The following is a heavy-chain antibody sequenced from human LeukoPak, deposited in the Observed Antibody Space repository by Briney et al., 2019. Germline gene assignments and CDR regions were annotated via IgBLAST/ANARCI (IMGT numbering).Heavy chain of an antibody. CDR3: ARWKMTAAGISDAV. CDR1: GGSISSSSYY. V-gene: IGHV4-39*07. CDR2: IYYSGST. D-gene: IGHD6-13*01. Sequence: SETLSLTCTVSGGSISSSSYYWGWIRQPPGKGLEWIGSIYYSGSTYYNPSLKSRVTISVDTSKNQFFLKVNSVTATDTAVYYCARWKMTAAGISDAVWGQGSLVIVSS. J-gene: IGHJ4*02.